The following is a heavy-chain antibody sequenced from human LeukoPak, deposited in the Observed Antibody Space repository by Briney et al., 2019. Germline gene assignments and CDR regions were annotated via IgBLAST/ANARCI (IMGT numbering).Heavy chain of an antibody. Sequence: ASVRVSCKVSGFTLSKTSIDWVRQSPGKGPEWMGRVGHEDGTTIHAQKFQGRFNMTVDTATDTAYLEMSSLMSADTAIYYCATGAIVFDYWGQGTLVTVSS. J-gene: IGHJ4*02. CDR3: ATGAIVFDY. V-gene: IGHV1-24*01. CDR2: VGHEDGTT. CDR1: GFTLSKTS. D-gene: IGHD3-22*01.